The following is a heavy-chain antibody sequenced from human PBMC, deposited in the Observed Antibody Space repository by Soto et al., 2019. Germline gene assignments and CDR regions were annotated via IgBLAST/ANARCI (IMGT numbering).Heavy chain of an antibody. Sequence: VDGVRQAQGQGLELVGWMNPASGNTGSEQKFQGRVTMTRNTPITTAYLELSSLRSQDTAVYYCARLDSAEGIIDHWGQGTLVTVSS. D-gene: IGHD6-13*01. CDR3: ARLDSAEGIIDH. CDR2: MNPASGNT. J-gene: IGHJ4*02. V-gene: IGHV1-8*01.